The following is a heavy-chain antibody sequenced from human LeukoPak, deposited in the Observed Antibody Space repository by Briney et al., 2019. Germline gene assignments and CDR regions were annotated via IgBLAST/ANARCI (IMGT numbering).Heavy chain of an antibody. Sequence: SETLSLTCTVSGASISGSSYSWGWIRQPPGKGLEWIGSIYYSGSTYYNPSLKSRVTISVDTSKNQFSLKLSSVTAADTAVYYCAGRFLEWLLDYWGQGTLVTVSS. CDR2: IYYSGST. D-gene: IGHD3-3*01. V-gene: IGHV4-39*01. J-gene: IGHJ4*02. CDR3: AGRFLEWLLDY. CDR1: GASISGSSYS.